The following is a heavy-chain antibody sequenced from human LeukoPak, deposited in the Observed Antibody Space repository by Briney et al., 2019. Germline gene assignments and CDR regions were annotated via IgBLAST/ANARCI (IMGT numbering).Heavy chain of an antibody. V-gene: IGHV4-61*05. CDR2: IYYSGST. CDR3: ARLPDSSGYLAPYYYGMDV. Sequence: PSETLSLTCTVSGGSISSSSYYWSWIRQPPGKGLEWIGYIYYSGSTNYNPSLKSRVTISVDTSKNQFSLKLSSVTAADTAVYYCARLPDSSGYLAPYYYGMDVWGQGTTVTVSS. D-gene: IGHD3-22*01. CDR1: GGSISSSSYY. J-gene: IGHJ6*02.